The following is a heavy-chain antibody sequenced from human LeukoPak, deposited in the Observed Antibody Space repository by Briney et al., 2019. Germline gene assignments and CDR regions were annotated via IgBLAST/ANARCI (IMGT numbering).Heavy chain of an antibody. Sequence: ASVKVSCKASGYTFTGYYMHWVRQAPGQGLEWMGWINPNSGGTNYAQKFQGWVTMTRDTSISTACMELSRLRSDDTAVYYCARALGYCSSTSCPAYGMDVWGKGTTVTVSS. CDR3: ARALGYCSSTSCPAYGMDV. J-gene: IGHJ6*04. D-gene: IGHD2-2*01. V-gene: IGHV1-2*04. CDR1: GYTFTGYY. CDR2: INPNSGGT.